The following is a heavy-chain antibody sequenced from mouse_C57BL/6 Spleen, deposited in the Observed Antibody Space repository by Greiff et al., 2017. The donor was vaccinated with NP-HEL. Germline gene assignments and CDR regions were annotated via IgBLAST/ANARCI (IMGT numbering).Heavy chain of an antibody. Sequence: QVQLQQSGPGLVQPSQSLSITCTVSGFSLTSYGVHWVRQSPGKGLEWLGVLWSGGSTDYNAAVISRLSISKDNSKSQVFFKMNSLQADDTAIYYCARYDYDAWFAYWGQGTLVTVSA. CDR3: ARYDYDAWFAY. CDR1: GFSLTSYG. J-gene: IGHJ3*01. CDR2: LWSGGST. V-gene: IGHV2-2*01. D-gene: IGHD2-4*01.